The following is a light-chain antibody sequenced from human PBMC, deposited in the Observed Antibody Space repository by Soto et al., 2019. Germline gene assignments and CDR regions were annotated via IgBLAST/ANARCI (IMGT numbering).Light chain of an antibody. CDR3: QQSYSTPYT. CDR2: AAS. Sequence: DIQMTQSPSSLSASVGARVTITCRASQSISSYLNWYQQKPGKATKLLIYAASSLQSGVPSRFSGSGSGTDFTLTISSLQPEDFATYYCQQSYSTPYTFAQGTRLEIK. CDR1: QSISSY. V-gene: IGKV1-39*01. J-gene: IGKJ2*01.